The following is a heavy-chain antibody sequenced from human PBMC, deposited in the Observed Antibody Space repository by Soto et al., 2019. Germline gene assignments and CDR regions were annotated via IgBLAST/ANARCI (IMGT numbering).Heavy chain of an antibody. CDR2: IWYDGTNA. CDR1: GFSFSTYG. CDR3: ARVEAPLIHSDHYYYGMDV. V-gene: IGHV3-33*01. Sequence: QVQLVESGGGVVRPGRSLRLACEASGFSFSTYGMHWVRQAPGKGLQWVAVIWYDGTNAYYADSVKGRFTISRDNSKDTLYLEMNNLRAEDTAVYYCARVEAPLIHSDHYYYGMDVWGQATTVTV. J-gene: IGHJ6*02. D-gene: IGHD5-18*01.